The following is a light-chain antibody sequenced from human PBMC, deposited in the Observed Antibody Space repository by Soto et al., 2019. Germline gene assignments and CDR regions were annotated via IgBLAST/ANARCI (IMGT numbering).Light chain of an antibody. CDR2: GAS. V-gene: IGKV3-20*01. CDR1: KRVGSD. CDR3: QQYGSSPPT. J-gene: IGKJ1*01. Sequence: EIVMTQSTVTLSVSKGGRATLSCMARKRVGSDLAWCQQKPGQSPRLLIDGASSRSTGTPDRFSGSGSGTDFTLTINRLEPEDFALYYCQQYGSSPPTFGQGAKVDIK.